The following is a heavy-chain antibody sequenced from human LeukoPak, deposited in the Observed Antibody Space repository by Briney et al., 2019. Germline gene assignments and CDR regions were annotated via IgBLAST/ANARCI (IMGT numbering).Heavy chain of an antibody. J-gene: IGHJ4*02. CDR1: GYIFTGHY. CDR3: ARDRVGVGGLNVDY. Sequence: GASVKVSCKASGYIFTGHYMNWVRQVPGQGLEWMGRINPKTGGTNYAQNFQGRVTMTRDTSISTTYMELSRLRPDDTAVYYCARDRVGVGGLNVDYWGQGTLVTVSS. V-gene: IGHV1-2*06. D-gene: IGHD2-2*01. CDR2: INPKTGGT.